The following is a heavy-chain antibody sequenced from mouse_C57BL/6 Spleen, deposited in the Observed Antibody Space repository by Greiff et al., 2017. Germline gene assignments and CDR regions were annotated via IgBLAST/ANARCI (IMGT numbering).Heavy chain of an antibody. D-gene: IGHD1-1*01. Sequence: EVKLMESGGGLVKPGGSLKLSCAASGFTFSSYAMSWVRQTPEKRLEWVATISDGGSYTYYPDNVKGRSTISRDNAKNNLYLQMSHLKSEDTAMYYCASPITTVVATPFAYWGQGTLVTVSA. CDR2: ISDGGSYT. CDR3: ASPITTVVATPFAY. CDR1: GFTFSSYA. V-gene: IGHV5-4*03. J-gene: IGHJ3*01.